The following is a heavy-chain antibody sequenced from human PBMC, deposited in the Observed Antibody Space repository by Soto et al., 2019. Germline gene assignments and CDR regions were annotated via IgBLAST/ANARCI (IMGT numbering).Heavy chain of an antibody. CDR2: ISFDGTAT. J-gene: IGHJ3*02. V-gene: IGHV3-74*03. CDR3: VRDRRLRGHPFDI. CDR1: GFSFSSSW. D-gene: IGHD2-21*02. Sequence: EVQLVESGGGLVQPGGSLRLSCAASGFSFSSSWMHWVRQAPGMGLVWVSRISFDGTATTSADAVKGRFIISRDNAKKTLFLQMHHLRADDTAMYYCVRDRRLRGHPFDIWGQGTMVSVSS.